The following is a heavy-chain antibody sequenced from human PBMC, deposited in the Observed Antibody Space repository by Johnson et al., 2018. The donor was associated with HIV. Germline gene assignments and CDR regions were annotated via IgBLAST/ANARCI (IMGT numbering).Heavy chain of an antibody. CDR3: AKESKWESRTPHAFDM. CDR1: GFTFSSYW. J-gene: IGHJ3*02. V-gene: IGHV3-7*01. CDR2: IKQDGSEK. Sequence: VQLVESGGGLVQPGGSLRLSCAASGFTFSSYWMSWVRQAPGKGLEWVANIKQDGSEKYYVDSVKGRFTISRDNAKNTLYLQMKSLRPEDTAVYYCAKESKWESRTPHAFDMWGQGTMVTVSS. D-gene: IGHD1-26*01.